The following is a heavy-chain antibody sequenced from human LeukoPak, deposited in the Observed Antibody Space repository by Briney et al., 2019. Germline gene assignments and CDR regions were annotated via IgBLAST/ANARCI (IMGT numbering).Heavy chain of an antibody. V-gene: IGHV3-23*01. CDR3: ARVYSSRFDP. J-gene: IGHJ5*02. Sequence: GGSLRLSCAASGFTFRNFPMSWVRQAPGKGLEWVSGLSRGGAKTFYASSVKGRFTISRDNAKNSLYLQMNSLRAEDTAVYYCARVYSSRFDPWGQGTLVTVSS. D-gene: IGHD6-13*01. CDR2: LSRGGAKT. CDR1: GFTFRNFP.